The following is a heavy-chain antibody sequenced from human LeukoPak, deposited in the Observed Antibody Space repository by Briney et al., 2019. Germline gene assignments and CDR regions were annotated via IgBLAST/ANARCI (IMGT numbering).Heavy chain of an antibody. V-gene: IGHV4-34*01. CDR3: TRSWDPNYYYYGMDV. CDR2: INHSGST. D-gene: IGHD6-13*01. J-gene: IGHJ6*02. Sequence: EINHSGSTNYNPSLKSRVTISVDTSKNQFSLKLSSVTAADTAVYYCTRSWDPNYYYYGMDVWGQGTTVTVSS.